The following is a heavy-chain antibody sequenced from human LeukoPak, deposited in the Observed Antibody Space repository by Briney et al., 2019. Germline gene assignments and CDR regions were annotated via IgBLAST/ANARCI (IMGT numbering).Heavy chain of an antibody. CDR1: GGSISSGSYY. V-gene: IGHV4-61*02. D-gene: IGHD6-19*01. J-gene: IGHJ4*02. CDR2: IYTSGST. Sequence: SQTLSLTCTVSGGSISSGSYYWSWIRQPAGKGLEWIGRIYTSGSTNYNPSLKSRVTMSLDTSRNQLSLNLTSVTAADTATYYCARETMLAGFASGLGFNYWGQGILVIVSS. CDR3: ARETMLAGFASGLGFNY.